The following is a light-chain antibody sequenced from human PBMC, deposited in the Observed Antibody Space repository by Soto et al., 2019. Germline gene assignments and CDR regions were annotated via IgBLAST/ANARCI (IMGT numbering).Light chain of an antibody. J-gene: IGLJ1*01. CDR3: CSYAGSDYV. V-gene: IGLV2-11*01. CDR2: AVS. Sequence: QSVLTQPRSVSGSPGQSVTISCTGTSSDVGGYNYVSWYQQHPGKAPKLMIYAVSERPSGVPDRFSGSKYGNTASLTISGLQAEDEADYYCCSYAGSDYVFGTGTKLTVL. CDR1: SSDVGGYNY.